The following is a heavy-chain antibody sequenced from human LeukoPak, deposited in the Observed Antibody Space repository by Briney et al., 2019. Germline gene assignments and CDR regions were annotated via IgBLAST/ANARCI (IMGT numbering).Heavy chain of an antibody. V-gene: IGHV3-30*18. CDR3: AKTMVRGVNHVRPNGPFDY. CDR2: ISYDGSNK. D-gene: IGHD3-10*01. CDR1: GFTFSSYG. Sequence: PGGSLRLSCAASGFTFSSYGMHWVRQAPGKGLEWVAVISYDGSNKYYADSVKGRFTISRDNSKNTLYLQMNSLRAEDTAVYYCAKTMVRGVNHVRPNGPFDYWGQGTLVTVSS. J-gene: IGHJ4*02.